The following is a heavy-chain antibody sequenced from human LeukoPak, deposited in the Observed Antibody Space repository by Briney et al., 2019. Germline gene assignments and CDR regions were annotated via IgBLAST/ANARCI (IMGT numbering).Heavy chain of an antibody. V-gene: IGHV3-23*01. CDR2: ISGSGGST. CDR3: AKDPSIQLWYEYFQH. J-gene: IGHJ1*01. D-gene: IGHD5-18*01. Sequence: PGGSLRLSCGASGFTFSSYAMSWVRQAPGKGLEWVSAISGSGGSTYYADSVKGRFTISRDNSKNTLYLQMNSLRAEDTAVYYCAKDPSIQLWYEYFQHWGQGTLVTVSS. CDR1: GFTFSSYA.